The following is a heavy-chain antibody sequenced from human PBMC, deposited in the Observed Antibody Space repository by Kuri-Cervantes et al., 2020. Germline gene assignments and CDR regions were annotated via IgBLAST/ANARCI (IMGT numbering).Heavy chain of an antibody. V-gene: IGHV1-46*01. J-gene: IGHJ6*02. CDR1: GYTFTSYY. D-gene: IGHD3-22*01. CDR3: ARELFTTKLYYYGMDV. Sequence: ASVKVSCKASGYTFTSYYMHWVRQAPGQGLEWMGIINPSGGSTSYAQKFQGRVTMTRDASTSTVYMELSSLRSDDTAVYYCARELFTTKLYYYGMDVWGQGTTVTVSS. CDR2: INPSGGST.